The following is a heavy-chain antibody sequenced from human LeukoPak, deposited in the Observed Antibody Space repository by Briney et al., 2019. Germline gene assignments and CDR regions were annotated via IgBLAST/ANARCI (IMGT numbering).Heavy chain of an antibody. CDR1: GYTFTSYG. V-gene: IGHV1-18*01. CDR2: ISAYNGNT. D-gene: IGHD5-18*01. Sequence: ASVTVSCKASGYTFTSYGISWVRQAPGQGLEGMGWISAYNGNTNYAQKLQGRVTMTTDTSTSTAYMELRSLRSDDTAVYYCARDRVIDTAMEIDYWGQGTLVTVSS. CDR3: ARDRVIDTAMEIDY. J-gene: IGHJ4*02.